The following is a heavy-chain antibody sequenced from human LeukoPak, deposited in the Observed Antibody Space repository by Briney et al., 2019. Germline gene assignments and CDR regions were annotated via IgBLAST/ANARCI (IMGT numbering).Heavy chain of an antibody. Sequence: GGSLRLSCAASGFTFSSYGMHLVRQAPGKGLERVALRSNDGNNKYYADSVKGRFTISRDNSKNTLYLQMNSLRAEDTAIYYCAKDLAIVVVPAVIDYWGQGTLVTVSS. CDR3: AKDLAIVVVPAVIDY. CDR2: RSNDGNNK. CDR1: GFTFSSYG. D-gene: IGHD2-2*01. V-gene: IGHV3-30*18. J-gene: IGHJ4*02.